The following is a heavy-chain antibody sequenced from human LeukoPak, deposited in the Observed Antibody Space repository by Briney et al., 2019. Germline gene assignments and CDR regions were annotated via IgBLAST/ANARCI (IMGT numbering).Heavy chain of an antibody. J-gene: IGHJ4*02. Sequence: GGSLRLSCAASGFTFSSYAMSWVRQARGKGLEWSSVISGSGGSTYYADSVKGRFTISRDNSKNTLYLQMNSLRAEDTAVYYCAKGHSAHGTGFDCWGQGTLVAVSS. D-gene: IGHD1-14*01. CDR2: ISGSGGST. CDR1: GFTFSSYA. CDR3: AKGHSAHGTGFDC. V-gene: IGHV3-23*01.